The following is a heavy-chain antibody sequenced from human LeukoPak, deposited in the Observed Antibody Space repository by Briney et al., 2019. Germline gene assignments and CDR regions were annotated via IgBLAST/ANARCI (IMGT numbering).Heavy chain of an antibody. V-gene: IGHV4-34*01. Sequence: SETLSLTCAVYGGSFGGYYWSWIRQPPGKGLEWIGEINHSGSTNYNPSLKSRVTISVDTSKSQFSLKLSSVTAADTAVYYCARDGALLPDYWGQGTLVTVSS. CDR2: INHSGST. CDR3: ARDGALLPDY. D-gene: IGHD3-22*01. CDR1: GGSFGGYY. J-gene: IGHJ4*02.